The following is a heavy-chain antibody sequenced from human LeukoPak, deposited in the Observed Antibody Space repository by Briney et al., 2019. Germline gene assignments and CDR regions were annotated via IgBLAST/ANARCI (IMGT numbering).Heavy chain of an antibody. D-gene: IGHD2-2*03. CDR1: GGSISSGSYF. CDR2: IYTSGST. Sequence: SETLSLTCTVSGGSISSGSYFWSWIRQPAGKGLEWIGRIYTSGSTNYNPSLKSRVTVSVDTSKNQFSLKLSSVTAADTAVYYCARDGYCSSTSCYDAFDIWGQGTMVTVSS. V-gene: IGHV4-61*02. J-gene: IGHJ3*02. CDR3: ARDGYCSSTSCYDAFDI.